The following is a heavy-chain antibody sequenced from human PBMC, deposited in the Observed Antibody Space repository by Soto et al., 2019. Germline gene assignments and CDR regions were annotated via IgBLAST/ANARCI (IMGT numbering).Heavy chain of an antibody. V-gene: IGHV4-59*01. CDR2: IYYSGST. CDR1: GGSISSYY. D-gene: IGHD3-3*01. CDR3: ARAATYYDFWSGYYSYYYYMDV. Sequence: SETLSLTCTVSGGSISSYYWSWIRQPPGKGLEWIGYIYYSGSTNYNPSLKSRVTISVDTSKNQFSLKLSSVTAADTAVYYCARAATYYDFWSGYYSYYYYMDVWGKGTTVTVSS. J-gene: IGHJ6*03.